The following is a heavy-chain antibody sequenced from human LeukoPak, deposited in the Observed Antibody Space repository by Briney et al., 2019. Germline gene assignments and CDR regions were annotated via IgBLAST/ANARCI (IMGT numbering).Heavy chain of an antibody. J-gene: IGHJ4*02. Sequence: GGSLRLSCAASGFTFSSYRMNWVRQAPGKGLEWVSYISSSSSTIYYADSVKGRFTISRDNAKNSLYLQMNSLRAEDTAVYYCARAHNWKYGSFDFWGQGTLVTVSS. CDR1: GFTFSSYR. CDR3: ARAHNWKYGSFDF. CDR2: ISSSSSTI. D-gene: IGHD1-7*01. V-gene: IGHV3-48*04.